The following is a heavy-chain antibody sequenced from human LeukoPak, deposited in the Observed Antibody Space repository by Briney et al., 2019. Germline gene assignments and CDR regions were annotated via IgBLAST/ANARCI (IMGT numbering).Heavy chain of an antibody. D-gene: IGHD3-10*01. V-gene: IGHV3-23*01. Sequence: GGSLRLSCAASGFTFSSYAMSWVRQAPGKGLEWVSAISGSGGSTYYADSVKGRFTISRDNSKNTLYLQMNSLRAEDTAVYYCARDGSGSGKNDYWGQGTLVTVSS. CDR3: ARDGSGSGKNDY. CDR2: ISGSGGST. CDR1: GFTFSSYA. J-gene: IGHJ4*02.